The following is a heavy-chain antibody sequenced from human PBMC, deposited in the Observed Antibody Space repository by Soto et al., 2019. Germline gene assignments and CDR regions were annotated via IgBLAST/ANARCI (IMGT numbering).Heavy chain of an antibody. CDR3: PRVPRSTLFHH. Sequence: WFRQPPVKGLEWIANIYYSGSTYYNPSLESRVTVSVDTSKNQFSLKLSSVTAADKAEYFFPRVPRSTLFHHWGQGSLLTIS. V-gene: IGHV4-39*01. CDR2: IYYSGST. J-gene: IGHJ1*01.